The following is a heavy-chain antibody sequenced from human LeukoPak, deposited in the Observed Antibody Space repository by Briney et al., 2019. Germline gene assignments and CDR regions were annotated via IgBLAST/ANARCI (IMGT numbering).Heavy chain of an antibody. CDR3: AKTTYYYDSSGYERSYFDY. J-gene: IGHJ4*02. V-gene: IGHV3-9*01. CDR2: ISWNSGSI. CDR1: GFTFDNYA. Sequence: PGGSLRLSCAASGFTFDNYAMHWVRQAPGKGLEWDSGISWNSGSIGYADSVKGRFTISRDNAKNSLYLQMNSLRAEDTALYYCAKTTYYYDSSGYERSYFDYWGQGTLVTVSS. D-gene: IGHD3-22*01.